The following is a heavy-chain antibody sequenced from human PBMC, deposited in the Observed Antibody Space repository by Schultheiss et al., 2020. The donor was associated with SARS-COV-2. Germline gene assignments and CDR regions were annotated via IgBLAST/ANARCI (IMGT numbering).Heavy chain of an antibody. CDR2: NYKNGDT. J-gene: IGHJ4*02. D-gene: IGHD3-16*02. CDR1: GFIVSTSY. Sequence: GGSLRLSCAASGFIVSTSYISWVRQAPGKGLEWFAINYKNGDTSFAASVRGRFSISRDDSKNTLHLQINDLRVDDTAVYYCAFWGSYHLRYFDYWGQGTLVTVSS. CDR3: AFWGSYHLRYFDY. V-gene: IGHV3-53*01.